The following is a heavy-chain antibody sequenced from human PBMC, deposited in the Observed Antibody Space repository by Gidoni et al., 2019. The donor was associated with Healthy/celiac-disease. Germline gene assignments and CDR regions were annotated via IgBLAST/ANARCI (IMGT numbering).Heavy chain of an antibody. Sequence: QVQLVQSGAEVKKPGSSVKVSCTASGGTFTRYAISWGRQAPGQGLEWMGGIIPIFGTANYAQKFQGRVTITADESTSTAYMELSSLRSEDTAVYYCARETGIAVAKDYFDYWGQGTLVTVSS. CDR1: GGTFTRYA. CDR2: IIPIFGTA. D-gene: IGHD6-19*01. CDR3: ARETGIAVAKDYFDY. V-gene: IGHV1-69*01. J-gene: IGHJ4*02.